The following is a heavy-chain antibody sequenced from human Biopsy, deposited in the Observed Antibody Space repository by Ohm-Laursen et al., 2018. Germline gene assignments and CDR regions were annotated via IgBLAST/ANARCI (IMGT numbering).Heavy chain of an antibody. CDR1: GGAINNYY. Sequence: GTLSLTCNVSGGAINNYYWSWIRQPAGKGLEWIGRIYPGGSTNYNPSLKSRVTMPVDTSKKQLSLRLRTVTAADTAMYYCASVVLGPTNDAFDLWGQGTMVVVSS. CDR3: ASVVLGPTNDAFDL. D-gene: IGHD3-22*01. V-gene: IGHV4-4*07. CDR2: IYPGGST. J-gene: IGHJ3*01.